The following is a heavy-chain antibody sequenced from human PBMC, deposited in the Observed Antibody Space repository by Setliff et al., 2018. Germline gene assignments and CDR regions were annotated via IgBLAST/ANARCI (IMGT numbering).Heavy chain of an antibody. CDR3: ERLVRYCTATSCQRTSGDDL. CDR2: ISPHTGKT. D-gene: IGHD2-2*01. V-gene: IGHV1-18*01. CDR1: GYTFNDYI. J-gene: IGHJ4*02. Sequence: GASVKVSCKASGYTFNDYIINWVRQAPGQGLEWVGWISPHTGKTYFAQKLQGRVTMTTDTSTNTAYMDLRSLRSDDTAVYYCERLVRYCTATSCQRTSGDDLWGQGTLVTVSS.